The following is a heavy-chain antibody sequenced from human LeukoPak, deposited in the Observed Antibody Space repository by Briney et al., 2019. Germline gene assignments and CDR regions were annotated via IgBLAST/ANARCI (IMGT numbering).Heavy chain of an antibody. Sequence: SQTLSLTCTVSGGSISSGGYYWSWIRQHPGKGLEWIGYIYYSGNTYYNPSLKSRVSISVDTSKNQFSLRLSSVTAADTAVYYCARGDWNDSCFDYWGQRTLVTVSS. V-gene: IGHV4-31*03. J-gene: IGHJ4*02. D-gene: IGHD1-1*01. CDR3: ARGDWNDSCFDY. CDR1: GGSISSGGYY. CDR2: IYYSGNT.